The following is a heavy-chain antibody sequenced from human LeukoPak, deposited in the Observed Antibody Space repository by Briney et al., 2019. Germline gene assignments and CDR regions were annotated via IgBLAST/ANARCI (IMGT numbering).Heavy chain of an antibody. V-gene: IGHV1-2*02. D-gene: IGHD2-21*02. Sequence: ASVKVSCKASGYTFTGYYMHWVRQAPGQGLTWMGWINPNTGVTNYAQKFQGRVTMTRATSINTAYMELDRLTSDDTAIYYCARSYCGGDCYWTIDYWGQGTLVIVSS. CDR2: INPNTGVT. J-gene: IGHJ4*02. CDR1: GYTFTGYY. CDR3: ARSYCGGDCYWTIDY.